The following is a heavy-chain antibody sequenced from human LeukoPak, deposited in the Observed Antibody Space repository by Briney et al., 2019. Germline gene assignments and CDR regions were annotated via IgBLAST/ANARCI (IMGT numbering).Heavy chain of an antibody. CDR3: AIQITMIVVVPYFDY. V-gene: IGHV3-11*04. Sequence: GGSLRLSCAASGLAFSDYYMTWIRQAPGKGLEWVSSISGSGTTIYSADSVRGRFTVSRDNAKNSLFLHMNSLRAEDTAVYYCAIQITMIVVVPYFDYWGQGTLVTVSS. CDR2: ISGSGTTI. D-gene: IGHD3-22*01. CDR1: GLAFSDYY. J-gene: IGHJ4*02.